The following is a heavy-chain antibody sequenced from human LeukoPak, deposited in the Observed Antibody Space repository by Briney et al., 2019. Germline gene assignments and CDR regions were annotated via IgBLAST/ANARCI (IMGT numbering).Heavy chain of an antibody. CDR3: AAGYYDSSGMRV. CDR2: IVVGSGNT. J-gene: IGHJ3*01. CDR1: GFTFTSSA. Sequence: ASVKVSCKASGFTFTSSAVQWVRQARGQRLKWIGWIVVGSGNTNYAQKFQERVTITRDMSTSTAYMELSSLRSEDTAVYYCAAGYYDSSGMRVWGQGTMVTVSS. D-gene: IGHD3-22*01. V-gene: IGHV1-58*01.